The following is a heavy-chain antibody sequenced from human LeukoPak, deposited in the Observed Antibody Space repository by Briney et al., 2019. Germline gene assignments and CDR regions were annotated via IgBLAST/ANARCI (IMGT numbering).Heavy chain of an antibody. J-gene: IGHJ4*02. V-gene: IGHV1-2*02. D-gene: IGHD3-22*01. CDR2: INPDSGGT. Sequence: ASVKVSCKASGYTFTGYYIHWVRQAPGQGLEWMGWINPDSGGTHYARKFQGRVTMTRDTSISTAYMELSRLRPDDTAVYYCARDPYDSSAYFDYWGQGTLVTVSS. CDR3: ARDPYDSSAYFDY. CDR1: GYTFTGYY.